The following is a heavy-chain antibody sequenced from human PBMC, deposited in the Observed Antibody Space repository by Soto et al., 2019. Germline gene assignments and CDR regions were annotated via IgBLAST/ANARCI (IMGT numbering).Heavy chain of an antibody. D-gene: IGHD2-21*02. CDR1: GYGFTSYW. J-gene: IGHJ6*02. CDR3: ARHHGGNSKTYYYYGMDV. CDR2: IYPGDSDT. V-gene: IGHV5-51*01. Sequence: PGESLKISCKGSGYGFTSYWIGWVRQMPGKGLEWMGIIYPGDSDTRYSPSFQGQVTISADKSISTAYLQWSSLKASDTAMYYCARHHGGNSKTYYYYGMDVWGQGTTVTVSS.